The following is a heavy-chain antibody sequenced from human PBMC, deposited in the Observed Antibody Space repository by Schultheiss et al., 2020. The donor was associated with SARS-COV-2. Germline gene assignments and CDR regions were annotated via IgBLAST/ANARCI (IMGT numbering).Heavy chain of an antibody. D-gene: IGHD5-12*01. V-gene: IGHV3-21*01. J-gene: IGHJ4*02. CDR2: ISGSGGST. CDR3: ARDGGYGYH. CDR1: GFTFSSYS. Sequence: GGSLRLSCAASGFTFSSYSMNWVRQAPGKGLEWVSAISGSGGSTYYADSVKGRFTISRDNAKNSLYLQMNSLRAEDTAVYYCARDGGYGYHWGQGTLVTVSS.